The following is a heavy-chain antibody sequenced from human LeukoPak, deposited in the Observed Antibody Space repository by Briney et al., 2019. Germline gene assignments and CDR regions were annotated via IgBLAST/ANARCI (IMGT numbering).Heavy chain of an antibody. CDR2: INPSGGRT. V-gene: IGHV1-46*01. CDR3: ARDLAIAAAPYGMDV. Sequence: GASVKVSCKASGYTFTRYYLHWVRQAPGQGLEWMGIINPSGGRTNNAQQFQGRVTMTRDTSTSTVYMQLSSLRSEDTAVYYCARDLAIAAAPYGMDVWGQGTTVTVS. D-gene: IGHD6-13*01. CDR1: GYTFTRYY. J-gene: IGHJ6*02.